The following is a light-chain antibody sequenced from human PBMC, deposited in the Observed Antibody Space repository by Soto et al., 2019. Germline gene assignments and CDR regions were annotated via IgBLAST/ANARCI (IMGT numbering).Light chain of an antibody. CDR2: FVS. J-gene: IGKJ4*01. CDR1: QSVSSF. CDR3: QQRHDWPPT. Sequence: EIVLTQSPATLSLSPGERATLSCRASQSVSSFLAWYQQRPDQAPRLLIYFVSNRAAGVPPRFSGSGSGTDFTLTISSLEPEDFAVYSCQQRHDWPPTFGGGTKVEIK. V-gene: IGKV3-11*01.